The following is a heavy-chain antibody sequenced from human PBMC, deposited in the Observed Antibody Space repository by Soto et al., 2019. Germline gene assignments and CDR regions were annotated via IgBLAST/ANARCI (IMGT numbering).Heavy chain of an antibody. D-gene: IGHD6-19*01. Sequence: PGGSLRLSCAASGFTFDDYAMHWVRQAPGKGLEWVSGISWNSGSIGYADSVKGRFTISRDNAKNSLYLQMNSLRAEDTAVYYCAKANDSGWHTYYYGMDVWGQGTTVTVSS. J-gene: IGHJ6*02. CDR3: AKANDSGWHTYYYGMDV. CDR2: ISWNSGSI. V-gene: IGHV3-9*01. CDR1: GFTFDDYA.